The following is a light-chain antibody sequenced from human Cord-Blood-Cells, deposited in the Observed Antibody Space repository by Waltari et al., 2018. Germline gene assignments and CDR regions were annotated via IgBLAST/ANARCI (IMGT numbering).Light chain of an antibody. Sequence: DIQMTQSPSSLSASVGDRVTITSQASQDISNYLNWYQQKPGKAPKLLTYDACNLETGVPSRFSGSGSGTDFTFTISSLQPEDIATNYCQQYDNLPYTFGQGTKLEIK. J-gene: IGKJ2*01. CDR2: DAC. CDR1: QDISNY. CDR3: QQYDNLPYT. V-gene: IGKV1-33*01.